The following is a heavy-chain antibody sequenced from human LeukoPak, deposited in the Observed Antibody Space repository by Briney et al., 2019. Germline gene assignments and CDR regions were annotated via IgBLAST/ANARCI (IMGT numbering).Heavy chain of an antibody. Sequence: GGSLRLSCAASGFNFRRYGLHWVRQAPGKSLEWVAFLWSDGSNTNYADSVKGRFTISRDTSKNSLYLQMNSLRAEDTAVYYCAKARGSSVYEQFDYWGQGTQVTVSP. CDR1: GFNFRRYG. V-gene: IGHV3-30*02. CDR3: AKARGSSVYEQFDY. CDR2: LWSDGSNT. D-gene: IGHD5/OR15-5a*01. J-gene: IGHJ4*02.